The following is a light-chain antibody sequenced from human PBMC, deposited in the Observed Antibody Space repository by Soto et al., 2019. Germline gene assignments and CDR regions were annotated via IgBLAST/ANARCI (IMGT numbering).Light chain of an antibody. CDR2: DAS. CDR3: QQFNTYPYT. CDR1: QGISSA. J-gene: IGKJ2*01. Sequence: AIPLTQSPSSLSASIGDRVSITCRASQGISSALAWYQQRPGKPPKSLIYDASSLESGVPSRFSGSGSGTDFTLTISSLQPEDFATYYCQQFNTYPYTFGQGTKLEI. V-gene: IGKV1-13*02.